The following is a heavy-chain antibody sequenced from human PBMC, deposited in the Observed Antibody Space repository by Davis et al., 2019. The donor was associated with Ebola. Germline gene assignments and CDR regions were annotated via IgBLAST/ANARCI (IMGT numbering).Heavy chain of an antibody. CDR1: GYTFTGYY. Sequence: ASVKVSCKASGYTFTGYYMHWVRQAPGQGLEWMGIINPSGGSTSYAQKFQGRVTMTRDTSTSTVYMELSSLRSEDTAVYYCAKVPNVGCSNGVCSYGDYYYMEVWGIGTTVTVSS. J-gene: IGHJ6*03. CDR2: INPSGGST. V-gene: IGHV1-46*01. D-gene: IGHD2-8*01. CDR3: AKVPNVGCSNGVCSYGDYYYMEV.